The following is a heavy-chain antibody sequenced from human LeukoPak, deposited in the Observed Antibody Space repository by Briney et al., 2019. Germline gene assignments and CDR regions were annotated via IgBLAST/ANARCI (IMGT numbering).Heavy chain of an antibody. CDR3: ASFYCSGGSCYQYYSYYYMDV. Sequence: SETLSLTCAVYGGSFSGYYWGWIRQPPGKGLEWIGSIYYSGSTYSNPSLQSRVTISVDTSKNQFSLKLNSVTAADTAVYYCASFYCSGGSCYQYYSYYYMDVWGKGTTVTISS. CDR2: IYYSGST. V-gene: IGHV4-39*01. D-gene: IGHD2-15*01. J-gene: IGHJ6*03. CDR1: GGSFSGYY.